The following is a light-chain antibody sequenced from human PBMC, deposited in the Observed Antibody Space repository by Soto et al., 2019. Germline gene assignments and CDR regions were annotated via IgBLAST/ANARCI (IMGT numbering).Light chain of an antibody. Sequence: EIPVTQSPATLSVSPGERATLSCRASQRVRSNLAWYQQKPGQAPRLVIYGASTRASGVPARFSGSGSGTEFTLTISSVQSEDFAVYYCQQYDRWWTFGQGTKVDIK. CDR3: QQYDRWWT. CDR1: QRVRSN. CDR2: GAS. J-gene: IGKJ1*01. V-gene: IGKV3D-15*01.